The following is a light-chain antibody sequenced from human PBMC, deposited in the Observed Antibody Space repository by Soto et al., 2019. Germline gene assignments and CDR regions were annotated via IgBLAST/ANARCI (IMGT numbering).Light chain of an antibody. CDR1: QSISTW. J-gene: IGKJ1*01. CDR2: KTS. CDR3: QRYSRVWA. Sequence: DILMTQSPSSLSASVGDRVTITCRASQSISTWLAWYQQKPGQAPKLLIYKTSNLAPGLPSRFRGRGSGPAFTLTISSLQPDDFATYYCQRYSRVWAFGQGTKVDIK. V-gene: IGKV1-5*03.